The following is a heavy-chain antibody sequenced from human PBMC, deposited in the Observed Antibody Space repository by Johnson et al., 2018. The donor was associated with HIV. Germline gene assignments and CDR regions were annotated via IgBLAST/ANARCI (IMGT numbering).Heavy chain of an antibody. D-gene: IGHD6-19*01. V-gene: IGHV3-30*18. Sequence: QVQLVESGGGVVQPGRSLRLSCAASGFTFVDYGMNWVRQAPGKGLEWVAVISYDGSNKYYTDSVKGRFTISRDNSKNTLYLQMNSLRAEDTAGYYCAKDLGAGGWFRFDIWGQGTMVTVSS. J-gene: IGHJ3*02. CDR3: AKDLGAGGWFRFDI. CDR1: GFTFVDYG. CDR2: ISYDGSNK.